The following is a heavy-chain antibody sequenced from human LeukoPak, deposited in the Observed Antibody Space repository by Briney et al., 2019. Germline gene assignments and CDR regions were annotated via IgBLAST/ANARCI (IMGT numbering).Heavy chain of an antibody. CDR1: GYSISSGYY. CDR3: ATDID. V-gene: IGHV4-38-2*02. D-gene: IGHD3-9*01. Sequence: PSETLSLTCTVSGYSISSGYYWGWIRQPPGKGLGWVGSIYHSGSTYYNPSLKSRVTISVDPSKNQFSLKLSSVTAADTAVYYCATDIDWGQGTLVTVSS. J-gene: IGHJ4*02. CDR2: IYHSGST.